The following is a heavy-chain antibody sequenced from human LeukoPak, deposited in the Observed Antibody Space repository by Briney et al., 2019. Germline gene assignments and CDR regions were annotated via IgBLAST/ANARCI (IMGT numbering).Heavy chain of an antibody. V-gene: IGHV3-74*01. Sequence: GGSLRLSCAASGFTFSSYWMHWVRQAPGKGLVWVSRINTDGSSTSYADSVKGRFTISTDNAKNTLYLQMNSLRAEDTAVYYCARGDYDFWSGPTHYDYWGQGILATVSS. D-gene: IGHD3-3*01. J-gene: IGHJ4*02. CDR3: ARGDYDFWSGPTHYDY. CDR2: INTDGSST. CDR1: GFTFSSYW.